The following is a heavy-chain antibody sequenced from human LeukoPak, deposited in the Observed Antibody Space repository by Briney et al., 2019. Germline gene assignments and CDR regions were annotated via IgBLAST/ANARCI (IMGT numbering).Heavy chain of an antibody. CDR1: GFTFSSYG. J-gene: IGHJ4*02. CDR2: ISYDGSKK. V-gene: IGHV3-30*03. D-gene: IGHD6-19*01. CDR3: ARDPRGIAVAGTGDY. Sequence: GGSLRLSCAASGFTFSSYGMHWVRQAPGKGLEWVAVISYDGSKKYYADSVKGRFTTSRDNSKNTVYLHMNSLRVEDTAVYYCARDPRGIAVAGTGDYWGQGTLVTVSS.